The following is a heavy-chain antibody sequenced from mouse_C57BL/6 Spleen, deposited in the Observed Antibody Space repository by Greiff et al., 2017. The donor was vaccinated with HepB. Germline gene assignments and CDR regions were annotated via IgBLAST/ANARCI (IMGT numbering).Heavy chain of an antibody. Sequence: QVQLKQSGAELAKPGASVKLSCKASGYTFTSYWLHWVKQRPGQGLEWIGYINPSSGYTKYNQKFKDKATLTADKSSSTAYMQLSSLTYEDSAVYYCARSYYSNYRYFDVWGTGTTVTVSS. CDR3: ARSYYSNYRYFDV. J-gene: IGHJ1*03. D-gene: IGHD2-5*01. V-gene: IGHV1-7*01. CDR2: INPSSGYT. CDR1: GYTFTSYW.